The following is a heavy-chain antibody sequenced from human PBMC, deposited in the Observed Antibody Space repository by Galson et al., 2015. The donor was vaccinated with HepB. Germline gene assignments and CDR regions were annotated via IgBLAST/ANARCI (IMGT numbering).Heavy chain of an antibody. CDR1: GFTFDNFA. Sequence: LRLSCAASGFTFDNFAMHWVRQAPGKGLEWVSSISWSSASIAYADSVRGRFTISRDNAKDSLFLQMNSLRVEDTAFYFCAKSPSSSWNLFDFWGQGTLVTVSS. CDR3: AKSPSSSWNLFDF. V-gene: IGHV3-9*01. CDR2: ISWSSASI. D-gene: IGHD6-13*01. J-gene: IGHJ4*02.